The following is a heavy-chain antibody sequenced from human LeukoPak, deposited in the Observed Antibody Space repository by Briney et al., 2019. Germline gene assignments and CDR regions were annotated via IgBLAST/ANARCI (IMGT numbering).Heavy chain of an antibody. CDR2: INHSGYT. CDR3: TRAVAGHPD. D-gene: IGHD6-19*01. Sequence: PSQTQSLTCGLSVVPFNQYYEMGPPHSRRQALEWIGEINHSGYTNYNPSLKSRVTMSIDTSMNQFSLKLTSVTAADAGVYYCTRAVAGHPDWGQGTLVTVSS. J-gene: IGHJ4*02. CDR1: VVPFNQYY. V-gene: IGHV4-34*01.